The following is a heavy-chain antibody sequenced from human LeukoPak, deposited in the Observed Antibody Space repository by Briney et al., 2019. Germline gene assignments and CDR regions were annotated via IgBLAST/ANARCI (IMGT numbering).Heavy chain of an antibody. V-gene: IGHV4-61*05. Sequence: PSETLSLTCTVSGGSISSSSYYWGWIRQPPGKGLEWIGYIYYSGSTNYNPSLKSRVTISVDTSKNQFSLKLSSVTAADTAVYYCARTSRHSGYDCWFDPWGQGTLVTVSS. J-gene: IGHJ5*02. CDR3: ARTSRHSGYDCWFDP. D-gene: IGHD5-12*01. CDR1: GGSISSSSYY. CDR2: IYYSGST.